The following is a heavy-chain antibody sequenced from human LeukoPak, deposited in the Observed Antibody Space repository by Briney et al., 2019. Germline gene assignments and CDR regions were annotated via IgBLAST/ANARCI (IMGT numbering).Heavy chain of an antibody. CDR1: GGTFSSYA. Sequence: GASVKVSRKASGGTFSSYAISWVRQAPGQGLEWMGGIIPIFGTANYAQKFQGRVTITADESTSTAYMELSSLRSEDTAVYYCARVSVYYDSSGYSLDYWGQGTLVTVSS. CDR2: IIPIFGTA. V-gene: IGHV1-69*13. CDR3: ARVSVYYDSSGYSLDY. D-gene: IGHD3-22*01. J-gene: IGHJ4*02.